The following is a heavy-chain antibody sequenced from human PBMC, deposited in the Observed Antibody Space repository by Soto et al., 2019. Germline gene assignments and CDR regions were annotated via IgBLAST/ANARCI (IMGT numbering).Heavy chain of an antibody. Sequence: EVQLLESGGGLVQPGGSLRLSYAASGFTFSSYAMSWVRQAPGKGLEWVSAISGSGGSTYYADSVKGRFTISRDNSKNTLYLQMNSLRAEDTAVYYCAKFEAAAGGFDYWGQGTLVTVSS. CDR1: GFTFSSYA. CDR2: ISGSGGST. D-gene: IGHD6-13*01. J-gene: IGHJ4*02. V-gene: IGHV3-23*01. CDR3: AKFEAAAGGFDY.